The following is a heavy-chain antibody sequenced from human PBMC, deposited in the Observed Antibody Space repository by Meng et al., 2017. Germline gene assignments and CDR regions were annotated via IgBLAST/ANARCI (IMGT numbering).Heavy chain of an antibody. D-gene: IGHD3-10*01. CDR1: GGTFRSYT. CDR2: IIPILGIA. CDR3: ARGLEWFGELPRPLFV. Sequence: SVKVSCKASGGTFRSYTISWVRQAPGQGLEWMGRIIPILGIANYAQKFQGRVTITADKSTSTAYMELSSLRSEDTAVYYCARGLEWFGELPRPLFVWGQGTLVTVSS. V-gene: IGHV1-69*02. J-gene: IGHJ4*02.